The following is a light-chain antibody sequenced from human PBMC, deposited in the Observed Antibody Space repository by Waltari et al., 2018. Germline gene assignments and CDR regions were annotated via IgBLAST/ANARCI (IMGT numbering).Light chain of an antibody. J-gene: IGKJ4*01. CDR1: KSVTSIP. V-gene: IGKV3-20*01. CDR3: QQYDGEVVT. Sequence: EIVLTQSPGTLSLSTGERATLSCRASKSVTSIPLTQYHQKLGQAPRLLIYGTSSRATGIPDRFSGSGSGTDFTLTISRLEPEDFAVYYCQQYDGEVVTFGGGTKVEI. CDR2: GTS.